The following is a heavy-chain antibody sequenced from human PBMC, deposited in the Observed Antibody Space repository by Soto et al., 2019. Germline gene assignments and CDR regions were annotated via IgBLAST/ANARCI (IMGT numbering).Heavy chain of an antibody. CDR3: VTSRVSIAVAGETEYYFDY. D-gene: IGHD6-19*01. CDR2: VNPNSGGT. J-gene: IGHJ4*02. V-gene: IGHV1-2*04. Sequence: ASVKVSCKASGGTFSSYAISWVRQAPGQGLEWMGWVNPNSGGTNYAQKFQGWVTMTRDTSISTAYMELSRLRSDDTAVYYCVTSRVSIAVAGETEYYFDYWGQGTLVTV. CDR1: GGTFSSYA.